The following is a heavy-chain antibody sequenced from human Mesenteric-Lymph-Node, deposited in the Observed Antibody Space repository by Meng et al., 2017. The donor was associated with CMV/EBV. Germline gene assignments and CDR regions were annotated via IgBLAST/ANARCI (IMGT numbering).Heavy chain of an antibody. CDR3: AKVVTTTLRNGMDV. J-gene: IGHJ6*02. Sequence: GGSLRLSCAASGFTFSSYSMNWVRQAPGKGLEWVSRISSDGSSTNYADSVKGRFIISRDDAKNTVYLQMNSLRAEDTALYYCAKVVTTTLRNGMDVWGQGTTVTVSS. CDR2: ISSDGSST. V-gene: IGHV3-74*01. D-gene: IGHD3-22*01. CDR1: GFTFSSYS.